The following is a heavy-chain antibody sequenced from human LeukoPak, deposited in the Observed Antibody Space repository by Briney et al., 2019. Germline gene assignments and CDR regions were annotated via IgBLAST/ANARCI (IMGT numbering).Heavy chain of an antibody. CDR2: IYYSGST. J-gene: IGHJ6*03. Sequence: SETLSLTCTVSGGSISSGTYYWSWIRQPPGKGLEWIGDIYYSGSTNYNPSLKSRVTISVDTSKNQLSLRLTSVTAADTAVYYCAREQRASERNYYYMDVWGKGTTVTISS. D-gene: IGHD6-25*01. V-gene: IGHV4-61*01. CDR1: GGSISSGTYY. CDR3: AREQRASERNYYYMDV.